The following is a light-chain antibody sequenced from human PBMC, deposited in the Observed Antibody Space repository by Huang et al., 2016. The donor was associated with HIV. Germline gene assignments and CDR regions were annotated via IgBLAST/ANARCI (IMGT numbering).Light chain of an antibody. CDR1: QSISSY. J-gene: IGKJ1*01. CDR2: SAS. Sequence: DIQMTQSPSSLSASVGDRVTITCRASQSISSYLIWYQQKPGKAPKLLIYSASTLQSGVPSRFSGSGSGTDFTLTISSLRPEDFATYYCQQSYDTPTFGQGTKVEIK. V-gene: IGKV1-39*01. CDR3: QQSYDTPT.